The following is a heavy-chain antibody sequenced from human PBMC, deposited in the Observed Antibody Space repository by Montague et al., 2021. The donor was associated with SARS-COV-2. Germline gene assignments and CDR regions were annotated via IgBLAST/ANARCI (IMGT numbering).Heavy chain of an antibody. CDR2: INYGGST. CDR3: ARGAPGH. Sequence: SETLSLTCAVYGGSFSDYHWTWIRQSPGEGLEWIGQINYGGSTKYNPSLKSRVTISIDTSKNQFSLKLTSVTAADTAVYYCARGAPGHWGQGTLVTVYS. D-gene: IGHD1-1*01. V-gene: IGHV4-34*01. CDR1: GGSFSDYH. J-gene: IGHJ4*01.